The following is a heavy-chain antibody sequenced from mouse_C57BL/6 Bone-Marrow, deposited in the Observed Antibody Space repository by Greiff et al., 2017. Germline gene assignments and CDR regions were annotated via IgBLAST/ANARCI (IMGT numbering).Heavy chain of an antibody. D-gene: IGHD1-1*01. CDR1: GFNIKDYY. J-gene: IGHJ2*01. V-gene: IGHV14-2*01. CDR3: TSSLIYYGTNY. Sequence: EVQLQQSGAELVKPGASVKLSCTASGFNIKDYYIHWVKQRTEQGLEWIGRIDPEDGETKYAPKFQDKATITADTASNTAYLQLSSLTSVYTAVYYCTSSLIYYGTNYWGQGTTLTVSS. CDR2: IDPEDGET.